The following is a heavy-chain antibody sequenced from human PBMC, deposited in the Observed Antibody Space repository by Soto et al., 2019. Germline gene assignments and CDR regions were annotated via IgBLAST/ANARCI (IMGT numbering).Heavy chain of an antibody. Sequence: SETLSLTCAVSGGSLRSATFYWSWIRQHPGKGLEWIGYFYHSGSTYYKPSLRSRVTISLDTSKNQFSLNLRSVTDADTAIYYCAREETGNDALDIWGQGTLVTVSS. CDR1: GGSLRSATFY. J-gene: IGHJ3*02. V-gene: IGHV4-31*11. D-gene: IGHD1-1*01. CDR2: FYHSGST. CDR3: AREETGNDALDI.